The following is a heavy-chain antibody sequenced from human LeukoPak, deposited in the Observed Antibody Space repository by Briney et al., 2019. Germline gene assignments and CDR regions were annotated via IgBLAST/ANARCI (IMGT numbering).Heavy chain of an antibody. Sequence: GASVKVSCKASGYTFTGYYMHWVRRAPGQGLEWMGRINPNSGGTNYAQKFQGRVTMTRDTSISTAYMELSRLRSDDTAVYYCARVDGDYDFWSGYYQRDYNWFDPWGQGTLVTVSS. D-gene: IGHD3-3*01. CDR1: GYTFTGYY. CDR2: INPNSGGT. J-gene: IGHJ5*02. CDR3: ARVDGDYDFWSGYYQRDYNWFDP. V-gene: IGHV1-2*06.